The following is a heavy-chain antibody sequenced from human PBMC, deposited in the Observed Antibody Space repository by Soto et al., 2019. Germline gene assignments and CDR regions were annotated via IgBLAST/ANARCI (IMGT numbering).Heavy chain of an antibody. V-gene: IGHV4-4*07. CDR2: IYTSGST. CDR1: GGSISSYY. Sequence: SETLSLTCTVSGGSISSYYWSWIRQPAGKGLEWIGRIYTSGSTNYNPSLKSRVTMSVDTSKNQFSLKLSSVTAADTAVYYCARVYCSGGSCYSYYYYGMDVWGQGTTVTVS. CDR3: ARVYCSGGSCYSYYYYGMDV. D-gene: IGHD2-15*01. J-gene: IGHJ6*02.